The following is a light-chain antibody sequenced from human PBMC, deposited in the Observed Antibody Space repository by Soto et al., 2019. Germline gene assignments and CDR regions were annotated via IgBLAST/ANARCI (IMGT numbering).Light chain of an antibody. J-gene: IGLJ1*01. V-gene: IGLV2-14*01. CDR2: DVN. Sequence: QSALAQPASVSGSPGQSITISCTGTNSDVGGYNYVSWYQQYPGKAPKLMIYDVNNRPSGVSNRFSGSKSGNTASLTISGLQAEDEADYYCSSFTSTSTLVFGTGTKVTVL. CDR3: SSFTSTSTLV. CDR1: NSDVGGYNY.